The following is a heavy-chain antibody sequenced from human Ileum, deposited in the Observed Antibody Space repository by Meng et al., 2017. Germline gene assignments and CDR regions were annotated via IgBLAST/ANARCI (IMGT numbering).Heavy chain of an antibody. J-gene: IGHJ4*02. CDR1: SGSISSNTY. CDR3: ARHGGYSQDF. CDR2: ISHSGSA. V-gene: IGHV4-4*02. Sequence: QVPLQESGPGLVRPSGTLSLTFAFSSGSISSNTYWSWVRQPPGKGLEWIGQISHSGSAYYNPSLKSRVTMSVDKSKSQFSLMLTSVTAADTAIYYCARHGGYSQDFWGQGTLVTVSS. D-gene: IGHD4-23*01.